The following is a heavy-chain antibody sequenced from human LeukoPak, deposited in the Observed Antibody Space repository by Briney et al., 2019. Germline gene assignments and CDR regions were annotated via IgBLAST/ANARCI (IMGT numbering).Heavy chain of an antibody. J-gene: IGHJ4*02. CDR3: AKSPTYCGSDCYSTFDY. CDR1: GFTLSTYA. V-gene: IGHV3-23*01. D-gene: IGHD2-21*02. Sequence: GGSLRLSCAASGFTLSTYAMSWVRQAPGKGLEWVSAVTVSGRGGSTYYADSVKGRFTISRDNSKNTLYLQMNSLRAEDTALYYCAKSPTYCGSDCYSTFDYWGQGNLVTVSS. CDR2: VTVSGRGGST.